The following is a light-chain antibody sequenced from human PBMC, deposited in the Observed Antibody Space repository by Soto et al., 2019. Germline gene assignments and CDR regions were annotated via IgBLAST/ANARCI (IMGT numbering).Light chain of an antibody. V-gene: IGKV3-20*01. CDR1: QTVRGSY. J-gene: IGKJ1*01. CDR2: AAS. Sequence: EIVLTQSPGTLSLSPGERATLSCRASQTVRGSYLAWFQQKPGQAPRPLIYAASTRAACVPDRFGGSGSGTDFSLTITRLQPEDFAVYYCQQYGPSPSTFGQGTKVEIK. CDR3: QQYGPSPST.